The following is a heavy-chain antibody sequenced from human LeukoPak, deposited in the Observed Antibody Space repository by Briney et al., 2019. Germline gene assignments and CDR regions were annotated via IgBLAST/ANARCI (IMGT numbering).Heavy chain of an antibody. CDR3: ARDFSYGVKGAFEY. CDR1: GFTFSRFG. V-gene: IGHV3-30*02. Sequence: PGGSLRLSCAASGFTFSRFGRHWVRQAPGKGLEWVAFLRYDGSDKEYAESVKGRFIISRDNSKNTLYVQMDSLRIEDTGVYFCARDFSYGVKGAFEYWGQGTLVTVSS. CDR2: LRYDGSDK. D-gene: IGHD3-10*01. J-gene: IGHJ4*02.